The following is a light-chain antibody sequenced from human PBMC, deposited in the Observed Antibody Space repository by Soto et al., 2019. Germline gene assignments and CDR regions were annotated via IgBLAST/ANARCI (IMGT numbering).Light chain of an antibody. CDR3: SSYTSSSWV. CDR1: SSDVGGYNY. Sequence: QSALTQPASVSGSPGQSITISCTGTSSDVGGYNYVSWYQQHPGKAPKLMIYDVSNRPSGVSNRFSGSKSGNTASLTISGLQAEDEADYYCSSYTSSSWVFGGRTKVTVL. J-gene: IGLJ2*01. V-gene: IGLV2-14*01. CDR2: DVS.